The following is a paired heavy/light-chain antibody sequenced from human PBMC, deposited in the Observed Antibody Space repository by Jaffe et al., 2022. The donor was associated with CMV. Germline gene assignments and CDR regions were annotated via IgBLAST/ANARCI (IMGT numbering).Light chain of an antibody. Sequence: DIVMTQSPDSLAVSLGERATINCKSSQSVLYSSNNKNYLAWYQQKPGQPPKLLIYWASTRESGVPDRFSGSGSGTDFTLTISSLQAEDVAVYYCQQYYSTPSTFGGGTKVEIK. CDR1: QSVLYSSNNKNY. CDR2: WAS. CDR3: QQYYSTPST. V-gene: IGKV4-1*01. J-gene: IGKJ4*01.
Heavy chain of an antibody. V-gene: IGHV4-4*07. CDR2: IYTSGST. CDR3: AASIAVAATAGWFDP. CDR1: GGSISSYY. Sequence: QVQLQESGPGLVKPSETLSLTCTVSGGSISSYYWSWIRQPAGKGLEWIGRIYTSGSTNYNPSLKSRVTMSVDTSKNQFSLKLSSVTAADTAVYYCAASIAVAATAGWFDPWGQGTLVTVSS. D-gene: IGHD6-19*01. J-gene: IGHJ5*02.